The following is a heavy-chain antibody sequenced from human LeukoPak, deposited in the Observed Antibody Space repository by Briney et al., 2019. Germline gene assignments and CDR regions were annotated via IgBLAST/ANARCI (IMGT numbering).Heavy chain of an antibody. V-gene: IGHV1-2*02. CDR1: GYTFTGCY. CDR2: INPNSGGT. D-gene: IGHD1-1*01. Sequence: ASVKVSCKASGYTFTGCYMHWVRQAPGQGLEWMGWINPNSGGTNYAQKFQGRVTMTRDTSISTAYMELSRLRSDDTAVYYCARATTREYYFDYWGQGTLVTVSS. CDR3: ARATTREYYFDY. J-gene: IGHJ4*02.